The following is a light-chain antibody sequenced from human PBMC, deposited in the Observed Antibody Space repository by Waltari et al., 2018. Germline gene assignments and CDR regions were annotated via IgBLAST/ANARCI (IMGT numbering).Light chain of an antibody. Sequence: DIVMTQSPDSLAVSLGEMATIDCTSRQSVLYSSTNKNYLAWYQQKPGQPPKLLIYWSSTRESGVTDRFSGSGSGTAFTLTISSLQAEDVAVYYCQQYYTTPLTFGGGTKVEIK. CDR2: WSS. CDR1: QSVLYSSTNKNY. V-gene: IGKV4-1*01. CDR3: QQYYTTPLT. J-gene: IGKJ4*01.